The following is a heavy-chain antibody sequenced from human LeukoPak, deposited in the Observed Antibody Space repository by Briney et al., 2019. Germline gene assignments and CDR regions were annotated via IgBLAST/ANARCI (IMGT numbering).Heavy chain of an antibody. CDR1: GYTFSVYY. V-gene: IGHV1-2*02. CDR2: INPNSGDT. D-gene: IGHD3-10*01. CDR3: ARGDHQGESGGAFDI. J-gene: IGHJ3*02. Sequence: ASVTVSCKASGYTFSVYYMHWVRQAPGQGLEWMGWINPNSGDTNYAQNFQGRVTMAWDTSISTAYMELSRLRSDDTAVYYCARGDHQGESGGAFDIWGQGTMVTVSS.